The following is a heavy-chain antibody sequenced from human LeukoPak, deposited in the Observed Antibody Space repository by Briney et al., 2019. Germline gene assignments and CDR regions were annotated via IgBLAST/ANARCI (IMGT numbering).Heavy chain of an antibody. D-gene: IGHD6-19*01. CDR3: AKDLRRIAVAGRQDFDY. CDR1: GFTFNNYA. J-gene: IGHJ4*02. Sequence: GGSLRLSCAASGFTFNNYAMNWVRQAPGKGLEWVSGISGSGGTTYYADSVKGRFTISRDNSKNTLYLQMNSLGAEDAALYYCAKDLRRIAVAGRQDFDYWGQGTLVTVSS. V-gene: IGHV3-23*01. CDR2: ISGSGGTT.